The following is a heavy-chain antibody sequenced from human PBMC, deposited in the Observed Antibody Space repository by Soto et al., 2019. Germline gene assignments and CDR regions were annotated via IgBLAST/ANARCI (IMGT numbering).Heavy chain of an antibody. CDR2: IYPGDSDT. CDR3: ARRYCSGGSCYLGMDV. Sequence: GEALKISCKGSGYSFTSYWIPWVRQMPGKGLEWMGIIYPGDSDTRYSPSFQGQVTISADKSISTAYLQWSSLKASDTAMYYCARRYCSGGSCYLGMDVWGQGTTVTVSS. J-gene: IGHJ6*02. CDR1: GYSFTSYW. D-gene: IGHD2-15*01. V-gene: IGHV5-51*01.